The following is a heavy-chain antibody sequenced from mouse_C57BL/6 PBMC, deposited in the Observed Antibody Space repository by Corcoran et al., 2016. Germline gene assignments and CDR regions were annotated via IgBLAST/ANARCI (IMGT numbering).Heavy chain of an antibody. V-gene: IGHV1-80*01. CDR3: AVYYDYENYFDY. Sequence: QVQLQQSGAELVKPGASVKISCKASGYAFGSYWMNWVKQRPGKGLEWIGQIYPGDGDTNYNGKFKGKATLTADKSSSTAYMQLSSLTSEDSAVYFCAVYYDYENYFDYWGQGTTLTVSS. CDR1: GYAFGSYW. D-gene: IGHD2-4*01. J-gene: IGHJ2*01. CDR2: IYPGDGDT.